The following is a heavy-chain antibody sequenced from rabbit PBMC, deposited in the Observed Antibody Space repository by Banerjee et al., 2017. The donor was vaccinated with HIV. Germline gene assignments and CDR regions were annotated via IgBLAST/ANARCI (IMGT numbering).Heavy chain of an antibody. D-gene: IGHD7-1*01. CDR1: GFSFSNKYV. Sequence: QEQLEESGGDLVKPEGSLTLSCKASGFSFSNKYVMCWVRQAPGKGLEWIGCIDAGRGSTFYATWVNGRFTLSKTSSTTVTLQMTSLTAADTATYFCAREEYAGYDGFNLWGQGTLVTVS. CDR2: IDAGRGST. J-gene: IGHJ4*01. CDR3: AREEYAGYDGFNL. V-gene: IGHV1S45*01.